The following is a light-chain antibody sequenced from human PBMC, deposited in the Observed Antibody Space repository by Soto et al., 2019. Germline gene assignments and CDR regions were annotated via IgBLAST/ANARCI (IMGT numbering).Light chain of an antibody. V-gene: IGLV1-51*01. CDR3: DSWDNSLSVVL. CDR1: SSNIGSNY. CDR2: DNY. J-gene: IGLJ2*01. Sequence: QSVLTQPPSVPAAPGQRVTISCSVSSSNIGSNYVSWYQQLPGTAPKLLIYDNYKRPSGIPDRFSGSTSGTSATLAIAGLQTGDEADYYCDSWDNSLSVVLFGGGTQLTVL.